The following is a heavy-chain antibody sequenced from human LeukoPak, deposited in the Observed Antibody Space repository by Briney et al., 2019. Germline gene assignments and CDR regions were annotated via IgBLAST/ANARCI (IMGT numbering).Heavy chain of an antibody. Sequence: GASVEVSCKVSGYTLTELSMHWVRQAPGKGLEWMGGFDPEDGETIYAQKFQGRVTMTEDTSTDTAYMELSSLRSEDTAVYYCATRYDILTGHLSGSSVYFDYWGQGTLVTVSS. CDR2: FDPEDGET. V-gene: IGHV1-24*01. CDR3: ATRYDILTGHLSGSSVYFDY. D-gene: IGHD3-9*01. CDR1: GYTLTELS. J-gene: IGHJ4*02.